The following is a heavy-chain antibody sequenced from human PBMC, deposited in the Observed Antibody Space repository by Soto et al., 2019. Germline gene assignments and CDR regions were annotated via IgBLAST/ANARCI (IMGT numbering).Heavy chain of an antibody. CDR3: ARDCRVGGSLFDY. Sequence: SETLSLTCTVSGGSISSGGYYWSWIRQHPGKGLEWIGYIYYSGSTYYNPSLKSRVTISVDTSKNQFSLKLSSVTAADTAVYYCARDCRVGGSLFDYWGQGTLVTVSS. V-gene: IGHV4-31*03. J-gene: IGHJ4*02. D-gene: IGHD2-15*01. CDR2: IYYSGST. CDR1: GGSISSGGYY.